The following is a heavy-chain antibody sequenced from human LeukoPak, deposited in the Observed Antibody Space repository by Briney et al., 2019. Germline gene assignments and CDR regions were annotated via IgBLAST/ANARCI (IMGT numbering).Heavy chain of an antibody. Sequence: GGSLRLSCAASGFTFSSYEMNWVRQAPGKGLEWVSYISSSGSTKYYADSVKGRFTISRDNARNSLYLQMNSLRAEDTAVYYCARGERSSWYQYFDYWGQGTLVTVSS. J-gene: IGHJ4*02. V-gene: IGHV3-48*03. CDR3: ARGERSSWYQYFDY. D-gene: IGHD6-13*01. CDR2: ISSSGSTK. CDR1: GFTFSSYE.